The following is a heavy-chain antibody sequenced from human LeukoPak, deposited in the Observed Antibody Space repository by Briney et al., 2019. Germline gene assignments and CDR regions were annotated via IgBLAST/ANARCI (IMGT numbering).Heavy chain of an antibody. D-gene: IGHD5-12*01. J-gene: IGHJ4*02. CDR3: ALSLYSGYGRYFDY. Sequence: SGPTLVNPTQTLTLTCTFSGFPLSTSGVGVGWIRQPPGKALEWLALIYWDDDKRYSPSLKSRLTITKDTSKNQVVLTMTNMDPVDTATYYCALSLYSGYGRYFDYWGQGTLVTVSS. CDR1: GFPLSTSGVG. V-gene: IGHV2-5*02. CDR2: IYWDDDK.